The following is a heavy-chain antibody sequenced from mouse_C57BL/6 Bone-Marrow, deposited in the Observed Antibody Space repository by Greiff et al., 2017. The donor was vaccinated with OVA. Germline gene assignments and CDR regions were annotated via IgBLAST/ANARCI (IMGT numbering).Heavy chain of an antibody. D-gene: IGHD1-1*01. CDR1: GYTFTDYY. V-gene: IGHV1-26*01. CDR3: AVPPYYGSSYEAWFAY. CDR2: INPNNGGT. J-gene: IGHJ3*01. Sequence: EVQLQQSGPELVKPGASVKISCKASGYTFTDYYMNWVKQSHGKSLEWIGDINPNNGGTSYNQKFKGKATLTVDKSSSTAYMELRSLTSEDSAVYYCAVPPYYGSSYEAWFAYWGQGTLVTVSA.